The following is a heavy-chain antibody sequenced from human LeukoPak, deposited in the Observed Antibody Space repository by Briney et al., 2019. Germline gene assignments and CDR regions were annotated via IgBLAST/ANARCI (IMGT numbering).Heavy chain of an antibody. Sequence: PGRSLSLSCAASGFTFSSYAMHWVRQAPGKGLEWVAVISYDGSNKYYADSVKGRFTISRDNSKNTLYLQMNSLRAEDTAVYYCARDPYYYDSSGYSLFDYWGQGTLVTVSS. V-gene: IGHV3-30*01. CDR1: GFTFSSYA. CDR3: ARDPYYYDSSGYSLFDY. CDR2: ISYDGSNK. D-gene: IGHD3-22*01. J-gene: IGHJ4*02.